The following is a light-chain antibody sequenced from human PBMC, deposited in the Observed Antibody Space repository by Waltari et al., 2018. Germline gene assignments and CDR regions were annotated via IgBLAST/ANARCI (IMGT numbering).Light chain of an antibody. CDR2: DAS. J-gene: IGKJ4*01. CDR1: QTINNY. V-gene: IGKV1-39*01. Sequence: DIQMTQSPSSLSASVGDRVTITCRASQTINNYLNWYQQKPGKAPKLLIYDASSLQTGVPSRLSGTGFTLTISNLQPEDFATYSCQQSSSTPFTFGGGTKVEIK. CDR3: QQSSSTPFT.